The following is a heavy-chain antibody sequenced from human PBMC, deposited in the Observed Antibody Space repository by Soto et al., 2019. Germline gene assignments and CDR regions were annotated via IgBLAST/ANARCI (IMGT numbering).Heavy chain of an antibody. CDR2: IIPIFGTP. CDR1: GGIFSTYA. Sequence: QVQLVQSGAEVKQPGSSVKVSCTASGGIFSTYAISWLRQAPGQGLEWMGGIIPIFGTPNYAQRFQGRVTKTADESKTTSYMELSRLESEDTAVYYCARDRDDYGSGNYYNRIDFWGQGTLVTVSS. CDR3: ARDRDDYGSGNYYNRIDF. D-gene: IGHD3-10*01. V-gene: IGHV1-69*01. J-gene: IGHJ4*02.